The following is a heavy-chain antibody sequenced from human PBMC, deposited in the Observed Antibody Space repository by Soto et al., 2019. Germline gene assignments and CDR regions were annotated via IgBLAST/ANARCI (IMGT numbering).Heavy chain of an antibody. CDR1: GFTFSIYW. Sequence: GGSLRLSCAASGFTFSIYWMSWVRQAPGKGLEWVANIKYDGSDKRYVDSVKGRFTISRDNAKNSLYLQMNSLRAEDMAVYFCARESYGDYDPEGLFDYWGQGTLVTVSS. CDR2: IKYDGSDK. D-gene: IGHD4-17*01. CDR3: ARESYGDYDPEGLFDY. J-gene: IGHJ4*02. V-gene: IGHV3-7*01.